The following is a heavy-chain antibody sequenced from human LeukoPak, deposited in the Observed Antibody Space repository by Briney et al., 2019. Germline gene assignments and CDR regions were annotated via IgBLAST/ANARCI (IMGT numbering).Heavy chain of an antibody. D-gene: IGHD6-13*01. CDR1: GYTFTGYY. CDR2: INPNSGGT. J-gene: IGHJ5*02. CDR3: ARDRSIAAGRAREFDP. Sequence: RASVKVSCKASGYTFTGYYMHWVRQAPGQGLEWMGWINPNSGGTNYAQKFQGRVTMTRDTYISTAYMELSRLRSDDTAVYYCARDRSIAAGRAREFDPWGQGTLVTVSS. V-gene: IGHV1-2*02.